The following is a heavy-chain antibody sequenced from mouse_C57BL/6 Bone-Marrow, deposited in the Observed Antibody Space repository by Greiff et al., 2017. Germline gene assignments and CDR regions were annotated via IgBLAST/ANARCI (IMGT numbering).Heavy chain of an antibody. CDR2: IYPRSGNT. D-gene: IGHD1-1*01. CDR1: GYTFTSYG. J-gene: IGHJ3*01. CDR3: ARSLLLFAY. V-gene: IGHV1-81*01. Sequence: QVQLKESGAELARPGASVKLSCKASGYTFTSYGISWVKQRTGQGLEWIGEIYPRSGNTYYNEKFKGKATLTADKSSSTAYMELRSLTSEDAAVXVCARSLLLFAYWGQGTLVTVS.